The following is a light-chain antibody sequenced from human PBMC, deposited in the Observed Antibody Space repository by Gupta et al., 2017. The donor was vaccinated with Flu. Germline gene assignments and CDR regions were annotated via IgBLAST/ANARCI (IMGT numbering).Light chain of an antibody. Sequence: IVLTQSPDSLAVSPGERATINCKSSQSVLHSSNDKNYLAWYQQKPGQPPKLLIYWASTRESGVPDRFSCSGSGTDFTLTIDSLQAEDVAVYYCQQYYSPPLTFGGGTKVEIK. V-gene: IGKV4-1*01. CDR1: QSVLHSSNDKNY. J-gene: IGKJ4*01. CDR3: QQYYSPPLT. CDR2: WAS.